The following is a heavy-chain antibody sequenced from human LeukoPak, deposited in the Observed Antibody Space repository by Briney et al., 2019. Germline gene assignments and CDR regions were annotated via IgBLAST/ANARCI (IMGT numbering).Heavy chain of an antibody. CDR3: ARGLNSGYEIYY. CDR1: GYSFTGYY. V-gene: IGHV1-2*02. CDR2: INPNSGHT. Sequence: ASVKVSCKASGYSFTGYYMHWVRQAPGQGLEWMGWINPNSGHTHYSQKFQDRVTMTRNTSISTAYMELSSLRSEDTAVYYCARGLNSGYEIYYWGQGTLVTVSS. D-gene: IGHD5-12*01. J-gene: IGHJ4*02.